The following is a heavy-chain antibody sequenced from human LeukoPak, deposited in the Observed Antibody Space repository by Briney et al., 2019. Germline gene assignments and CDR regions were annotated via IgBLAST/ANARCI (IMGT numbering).Heavy chain of an antibody. CDR3: ARRQYRSSWYYFDY. V-gene: IGHV3-30*04. CDR1: GFTFSSYA. D-gene: IGHD6-13*01. Sequence: GRSLRLSCAASGFTFSSYAMHWVRQAPGKGLEWVAVISYDGSNKYYADSVKGRFTISRDNAKNTLYLQMNSLRAEDTAVYYCARRQYRSSWYYFDYWGQGTLVTVSS. J-gene: IGHJ4*02. CDR2: ISYDGSNK.